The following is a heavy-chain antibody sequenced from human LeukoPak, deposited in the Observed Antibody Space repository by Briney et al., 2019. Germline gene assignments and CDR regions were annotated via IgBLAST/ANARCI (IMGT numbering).Heavy chain of an antibody. D-gene: IGHD3-22*01. V-gene: IGHV4-4*07. CDR1: GGSISSYY. CDR3: ARGTTYYYDSSGYYTWFDP. CDR2: IYTSGST. J-gene: IGHJ5*02. Sequence: PSETLSLTCTVSGGSISSYYWSWIRQPAGKGLEWIGRIYTSGSTNYNPSLKSRVTMSVDTSKNQFSLKLSSVTAADTAVYHCARGTTYYYDSSGYYTWFDPWGQGTLVTVSS.